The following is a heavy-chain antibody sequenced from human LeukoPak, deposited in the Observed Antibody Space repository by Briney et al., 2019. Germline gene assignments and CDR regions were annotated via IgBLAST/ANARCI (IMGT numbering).Heavy chain of an antibody. CDR2: INPGNGDT. CDR3: ARDRWHCRVNCDSVYYFALDV. CDR1: GYTFTSYA. Sequence: GASVKVSCKASGYTFTSYAMNWVRQAPGQSLEWLGWINPGNGDTKYSQDFQGRVTINTDTSAATAYVELNSLTSEDTAVYYCARDRWHCRVNCDSVYYFALDVWGQGTTVTVSS. V-gene: IGHV1-3*01. D-gene: IGHD2-15*01. J-gene: IGHJ6*02.